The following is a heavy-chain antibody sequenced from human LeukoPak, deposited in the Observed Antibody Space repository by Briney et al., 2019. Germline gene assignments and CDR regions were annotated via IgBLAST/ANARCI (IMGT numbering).Heavy chain of an antibody. Sequence: PGRSLRLSCAASGFTFSSYAMHWVRQAPGKGLEWVAVISYDGSNKYYADSVKGRFTISRDNSKNTLYLQMNSLRAEDTAVYYCASSMVRGVTSDDYWGQGTLVTVSS. J-gene: IGHJ4*02. V-gene: IGHV3-30*04. CDR1: GFTFSSYA. CDR2: ISYDGSNK. CDR3: ASSMVRGVTSDDY. D-gene: IGHD3-10*01.